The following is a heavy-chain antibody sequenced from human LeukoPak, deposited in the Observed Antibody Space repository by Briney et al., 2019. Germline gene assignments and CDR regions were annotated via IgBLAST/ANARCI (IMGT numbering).Heavy chain of an antibody. Sequence: PSRTLRLTCIVSGGSISSGDYYWGWIRQPPRTGLEWIGYVYYKGSTYYNPSLKSRVTISVDTARNQCSLKLSAGAAADAAAYYCDAGWLQLNYWGQGTLVTVSS. CDR3: DAGWLQLNY. J-gene: IGHJ4*02. D-gene: IGHD5-24*01. CDR2: VYYKGST. CDR1: GGSISSGDYY. V-gene: IGHV4-30-4*01.